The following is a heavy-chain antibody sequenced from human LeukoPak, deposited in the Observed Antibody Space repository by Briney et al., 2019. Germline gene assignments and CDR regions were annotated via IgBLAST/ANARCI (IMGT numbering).Heavy chain of an antibody. D-gene: IGHD3-9*01. Sequence: SETLSLTCTVSGGSMSSYYWSWIRQSPGKGLEWIGRIYTSGSTNYNPSLKSRVTMSVDTSKNQFSLKLSSVTAADTAVYYCARVTGYTIEDYFDYWGQGTLVTVSS. V-gene: IGHV4-4*07. CDR2: IYTSGST. CDR1: GGSMSSYY. CDR3: ARVTGYTIEDYFDY. J-gene: IGHJ4*02.